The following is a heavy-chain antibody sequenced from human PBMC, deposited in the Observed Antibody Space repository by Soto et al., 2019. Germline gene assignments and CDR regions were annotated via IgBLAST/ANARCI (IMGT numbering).Heavy chain of an antibody. Sequence: SETLSLTCAVGGGSFSGYYWSWIRQPPGKGLEWIGEINHSGSTNYNPSLKSRVTISVDTSKNQFSLKLSSVTAADTAVYYCARVKRFNCSGGSCYQYYYYYLDVWGKGTTVTSP. D-gene: IGHD2-15*01. CDR2: INHSGST. V-gene: IGHV4-34*01. CDR1: GGSFSGYY. J-gene: IGHJ6*03. CDR3: ARVKRFNCSGGSCYQYYYYYLDV.